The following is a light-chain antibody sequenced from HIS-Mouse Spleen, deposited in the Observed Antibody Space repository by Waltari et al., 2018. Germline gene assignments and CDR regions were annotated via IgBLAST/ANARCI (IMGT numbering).Light chain of an antibody. CDR3: CSYAGSRV. V-gene: IGLV2-23*01. Sequence: QSALTQPASVSGSPGQSITISCTGTSSDVGSYNLVSWYQQHPGKAPKLMLYAGSKRNSGVSNRFSGSKSGNTASLTISGLQAEDEADYYCCSYAGSRVFGGGTKLTVL. CDR2: AGS. CDR1: SSDVGSYNL. J-gene: IGLJ3*02.